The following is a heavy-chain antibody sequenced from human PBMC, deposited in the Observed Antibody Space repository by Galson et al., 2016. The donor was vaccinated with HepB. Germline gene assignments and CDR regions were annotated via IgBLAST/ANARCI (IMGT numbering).Heavy chain of an antibody. CDR1: GYSFTSYW. Sequence: QSGAEVKKPGESLEISCKGSGYSFTSYWIGWVRQMPGKGLEWMGIIYPGDSDTTYSPSFQGQVTISANKSISTAYLQWSTLKASDTAMYYCTRSTRRYCSDGTCYPIDAFDLWGQGTMVTVSS. D-gene: IGHD2-15*01. J-gene: IGHJ3*01. V-gene: IGHV5-51*01. CDR2: IYPGDSDT. CDR3: TRSTRRYCSDGTCYPIDAFDL.